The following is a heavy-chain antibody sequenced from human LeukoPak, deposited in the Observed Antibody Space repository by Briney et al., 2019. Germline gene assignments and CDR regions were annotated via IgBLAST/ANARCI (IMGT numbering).Heavy chain of an antibody. CDR1: GFTFSDYY. CDR3: ALSTATGRYFDY. Sequence: GGTLRLSCAASGFTFSDYYMSWIRQAPGKGLEWVSYISSSSSYTNYADSVKGRFTISRDNAKNSLYLQMNSLRAEDTAVYYCALSTATGRYFDYWGQGTLVTVS. V-gene: IGHV3-11*03. CDR2: ISSSSSYT. J-gene: IGHJ4*02. D-gene: IGHD5-18*01.